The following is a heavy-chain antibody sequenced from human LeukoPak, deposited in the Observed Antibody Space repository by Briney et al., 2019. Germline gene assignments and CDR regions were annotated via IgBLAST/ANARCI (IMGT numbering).Heavy chain of an antibody. CDR2: ISANSVRS. CDR1: GYTLSTYG. J-gene: IGHJ6*03. Sequence: GASVKVSCKASGYTLSTYGLSWVRQAPGQGLEWMGWISANSVRSNYAQRLHDRVTMTSDTSTSTGYMDLRNLRSDDTAVYYCARGVYMDVWGTGTTVTVSS. V-gene: IGHV1-18*01. CDR3: ARGVYMDV.